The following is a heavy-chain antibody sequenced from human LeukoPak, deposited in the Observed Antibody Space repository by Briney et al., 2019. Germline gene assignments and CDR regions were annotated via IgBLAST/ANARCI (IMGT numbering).Heavy chain of an antibody. CDR1: GFTVSSNY. CDR2: IYSGGST. J-gene: IGHJ3*02. Sequence: PGGSLRLSCAASGFTVSSNYMSWVRQAPGKGLEWVSVIYSGGSTYYADSVKGRFTISRDNSKNTLYLQMNSLRAEDTAVYYCARDRAGSGSYPAFDIWGQGTMVTVSS. CDR3: ARDRAGSGSYPAFDI. D-gene: IGHD3-10*01. V-gene: IGHV3-66*01.